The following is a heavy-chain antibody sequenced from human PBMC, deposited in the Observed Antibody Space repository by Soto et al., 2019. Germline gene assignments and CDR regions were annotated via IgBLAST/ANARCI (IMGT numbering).Heavy chain of an antibody. CDR3: GRGRSGQIVIFY. Sequence: GXSVKVSCKTSVYSFSCHYIHWVRQAPQQGPEWMGEIGPESGATRYAEKFRGRVTMTMDTSITTVYMELRNLSPDDTAVYYCGRGRSGQIVIFYWGQGNPVTVSS. CDR2: IGPESGAT. CDR1: VYSFSCHY. D-gene: IGHD1-26*01. J-gene: IGHJ4*02. V-gene: IGHV1-2*02.